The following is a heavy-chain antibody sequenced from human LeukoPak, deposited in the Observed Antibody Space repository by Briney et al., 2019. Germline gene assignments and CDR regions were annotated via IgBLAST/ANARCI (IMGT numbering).Heavy chain of an antibody. D-gene: IGHD4-17*01. V-gene: IGHV3-9*01. CDR2: ISWNSGSI. Sequence: GRSLRLSCAASGFTFDDYAMHWVRQAPGKGLEWVSGISWNSGSIGYADSVKGRFTISRDNARNSLYLQMNSPRAEDTALYYCAKDRLDYGDYSGDAFDIWGQGTMVTVSS. CDR3: AKDRLDYGDYSGDAFDI. CDR1: GFTFDDYA. J-gene: IGHJ3*02.